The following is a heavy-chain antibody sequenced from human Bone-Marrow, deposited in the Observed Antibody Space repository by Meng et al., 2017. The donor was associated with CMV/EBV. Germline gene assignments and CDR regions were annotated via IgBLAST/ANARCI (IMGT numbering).Heavy chain of an antibody. CDR3: ARLDRSGWYSPFDY. J-gene: IGHJ4*02. V-gene: IGHV1-2*02. CDR2: IDPNSGDT. Sequence: ASVKVSCKTSGYSFTGYYMQWVRQAPGQGLEWMGWIDPNSGDTNIAQRFQGRVTMTRDTSISTAYMILIRLKSDDTAVYYCARLDRSGWYSPFDYWGQGTRVTVSS. CDR1: GYSFTGYY. D-gene: IGHD6-19*01.